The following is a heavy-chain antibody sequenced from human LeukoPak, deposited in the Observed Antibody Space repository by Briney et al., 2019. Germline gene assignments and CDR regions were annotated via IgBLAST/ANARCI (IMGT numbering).Heavy chain of an antibody. CDR3: ARHSSLRTFDY. CDR1: GGSISSSSYY. J-gene: IGHJ4*02. V-gene: IGHV4-39*01. D-gene: IGHD1-1*01. Sequence: SETLSLTCAVSGGSISSSSYYWGWIRQPPGKGLEWIGSMYYSGSTYYNPSLKSRVTISVDTSKNQFSLKLSSVTAADTALYCCARHSSLRTFDYWGQGTLVTVSS. CDR2: MYYSGST.